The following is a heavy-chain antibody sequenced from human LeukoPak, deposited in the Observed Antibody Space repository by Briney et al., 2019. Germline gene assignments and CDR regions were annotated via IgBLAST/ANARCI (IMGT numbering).Heavy chain of an antibody. Sequence: GGSLRLSCAASGFTFSSYGMHWVRQAPGKGLEWVSVIYSGGSTYYADSVKGRFTISRDNSKSTLYLQMNSLRAEDTAVYYCARVGPDILTGPIRDWGQGTLVTVSS. CDR2: IYSGGST. J-gene: IGHJ4*02. CDR1: GFTFSSYG. CDR3: ARVGPDILTGPIRD. D-gene: IGHD3-9*01. V-gene: IGHV3-NL1*01.